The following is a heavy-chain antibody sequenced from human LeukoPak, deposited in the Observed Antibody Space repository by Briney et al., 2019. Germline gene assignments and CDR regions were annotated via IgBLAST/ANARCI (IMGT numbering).Heavy chain of an antibody. CDR3: ARVCLPYIVSYGMDV. J-gene: IGHJ6*02. D-gene: IGHD1-26*01. CDR1: GYTFTGYY. Sequence: GASVTVSCRASGYTFTGYYMHWVRQAPGQGLEWMGWINPNSGGTNYAQKFQGRVTMTRDTSISTAYMELSRLRSDDAAVYYCARVCLPYIVSYGMDVWGQGTTVTVSS. V-gene: IGHV1-2*02. CDR2: INPNSGGT.